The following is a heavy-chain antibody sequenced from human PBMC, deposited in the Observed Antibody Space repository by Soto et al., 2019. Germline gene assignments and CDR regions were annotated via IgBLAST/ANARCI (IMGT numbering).Heavy chain of an antibody. D-gene: IGHD3-16*01. V-gene: IGHV4-30-2*01. CDR3: ARFQRGSYLDY. Sequence: SETLSLTCAVSGGSISSGGYSWSWIRQPPGKGLEWIGYIYHSGSTYYNPSLKSRVTISVDRSKNQFSLKLGSVTAADTAVYYCARFQRGSYLDYWGQGTLVTVSS. CDR2: IYHSGST. CDR1: GGSISSGGYS. J-gene: IGHJ4*02.